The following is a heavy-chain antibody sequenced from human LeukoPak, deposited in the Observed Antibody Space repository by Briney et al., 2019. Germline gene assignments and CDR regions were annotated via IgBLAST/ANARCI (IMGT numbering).Heavy chain of an antibody. CDR2: LYYSGST. Sequence: PSETLSLTCTFSGGSVSNGNYYWSWIRQPPGKGLEWIGYLYYSGSTNYNPSLKSRVTISIDTSKNQFSLKLSSVTAADTAVYYCARDRVGGYDYAYFDLWGRGTLVTVSS. J-gene: IGHJ2*01. CDR1: GGSVSNGNYY. CDR3: ARDRVGGYDYAYFDL. V-gene: IGHV4-61*01. D-gene: IGHD5-12*01.